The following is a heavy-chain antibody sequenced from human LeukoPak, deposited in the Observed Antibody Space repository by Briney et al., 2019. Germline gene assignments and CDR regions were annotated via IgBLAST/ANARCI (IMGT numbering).Heavy chain of an antibody. CDR2: IYYSGST. CDR3: ARAVLKKLYDFWSGTYFDY. CDR1: GGSISSSSYY. D-gene: IGHD3-3*01. J-gene: IGHJ4*02. V-gene: IGHV4-39*01. Sequence: SETLSLTCTVSGGSISSSSYYWGWIPQPPGKGLEWIGSIYYSGSTYYNPSLKSRITISVDTSKTQFSLKLSSVTAEDTAVYYCARAVLKKLYDFWSGTYFDYWGQGTLVTVSS.